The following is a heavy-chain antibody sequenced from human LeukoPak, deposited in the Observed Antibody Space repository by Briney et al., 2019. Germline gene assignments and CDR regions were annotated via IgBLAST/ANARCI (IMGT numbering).Heavy chain of an antibody. CDR2: IYSGGST. Sequence: PGGSLRLSCAASGFTVSSNYMSWVRQAPGKGLEWVSVIYSGGSTYYADSVKGRFTISRDNSENTLYLQMNSLRAEDTAVYYCSYYYDSSGYFLWGQGTLVTVS. CDR1: GFTVSSNY. CDR3: SYYYDSSGYFL. D-gene: IGHD3-22*01. V-gene: IGHV3-66*01. J-gene: IGHJ4*02.